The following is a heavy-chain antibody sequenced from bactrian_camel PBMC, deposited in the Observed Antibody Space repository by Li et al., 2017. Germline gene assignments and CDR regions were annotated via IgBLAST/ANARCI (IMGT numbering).Heavy chain of an antibody. V-gene: IGHV3S36*01. D-gene: IGHD1*01. Sequence: VQLVESGGGLVQPGGSLRLSCAASGFTFENSVISWVRQAPGKGLEWVSTINRAGDNTYYADSVKGRFTISRDNAKNTVYLQLNGLKTEDMAMYYCTRDVTYWSFAYWGQGTQVTVS. CDR1: GFTFENSV. CDR3: TRDVTYWSFAY. J-gene: IGHJ6*01. CDR2: INRAGDNT.